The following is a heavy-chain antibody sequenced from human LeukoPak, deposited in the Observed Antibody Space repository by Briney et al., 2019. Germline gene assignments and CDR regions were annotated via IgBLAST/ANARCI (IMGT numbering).Heavy chain of an antibody. CDR3: ASREFCHGLQADY. CDR2: IYYTGRT. J-gene: IGHJ4*02. V-gene: IGHV4-31*03. Sequence: SETLSLTCSVSGGSISSSAYHWSWFRQHPGKGLEWIGYIYYTGRTYYSPSLKSRVTISLDTSKNQFSLNLSSLTAADTAVYYCASREFCHGLQADYWGQGTLVAVSS. D-gene: IGHD2/OR15-2a*01. CDR1: GGSISSSAYH.